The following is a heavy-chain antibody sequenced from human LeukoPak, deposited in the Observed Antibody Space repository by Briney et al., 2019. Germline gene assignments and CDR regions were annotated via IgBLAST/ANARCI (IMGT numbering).Heavy chain of an antibody. CDR3: ARALRQWLIDY. CDR1: GFTFSSYE. Sequence: PGGSLRLSCAASGFTFSSYEMNWVRQAPGKGLEWVSYISSSGSAIYYADSVKGRFTISRDNSKNTLYLQMNSLRAEDTAVYYCARALRQWLIDYWGQGTLVTVSS. V-gene: IGHV3-48*03. D-gene: IGHD6-19*01. CDR2: ISSSGSAI. J-gene: IGHJ4*02.